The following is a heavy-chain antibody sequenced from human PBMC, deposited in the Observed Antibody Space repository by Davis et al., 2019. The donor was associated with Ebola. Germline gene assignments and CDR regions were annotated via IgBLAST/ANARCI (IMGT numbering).Heavy chain of an antibody. J-gene: IGHJ6*02. Sequence: GGSLRLSCAASGFTFSSCAMSWVRQAPGKGLEWVSTISVGDGGTFYADSVKGRFILSRENAKNSFYLQMNSLRAGDTAVYYCARGRSGFGPYYGMDVWGQGTTVTVSS. CDR3: ARGRSGFGPYYGMDV. V-gene: IGHV3-23*01. D-gene: IGHD3-22*01. CDR2: ISVGDGGT. CDR1: GFTFSSCA.